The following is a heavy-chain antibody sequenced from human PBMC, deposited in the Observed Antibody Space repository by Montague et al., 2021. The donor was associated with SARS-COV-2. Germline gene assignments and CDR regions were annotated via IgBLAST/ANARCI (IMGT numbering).Heavy chain of an antibody. J-gene: IGHJ4*02. CDR2: ISWNSGGI. D-gene: IGHD6-19*01. CDR3: AKDISSGWRAQYYFDY. Sequence: RSLSLAASGFTFDDYAMHWVRQAPGKGLEWVSGISWNSGGIGYADSVKGRFTISRDNAKNSLYLQMNSLRAEDTALYYCAKDISSGWRAQYYFDYWGQGTLVTVSS. CDR1: GFTFDDYA. V-gene: IGHV3-9*01.